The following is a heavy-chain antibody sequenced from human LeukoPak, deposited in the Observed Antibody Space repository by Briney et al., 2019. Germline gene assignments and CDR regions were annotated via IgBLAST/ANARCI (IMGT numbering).Heavy chain of an antibody. CDR1: GGSFTGYY. CDR2: ISPRGT. V-gene: IGHV4-34*01. J-gene: IGHJ4*02. D-gene: IGHD6-13*01. CDR3: ASDSYSSIGYF. Sequence: SETLSLTCVMYGGSFTGYYWSWIRQSPGKGLEWIGEISPRGTKYNPSLTSRGTISLYTTTIQFSLFLSSVTAADAAVYFCASDSYSSIGYFWSQGTLVTVSS.